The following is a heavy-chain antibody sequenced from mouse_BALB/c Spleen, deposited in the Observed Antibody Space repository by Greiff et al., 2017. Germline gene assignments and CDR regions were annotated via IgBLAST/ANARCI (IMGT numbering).Heavy chain of an antibody. V-gene: IGHV5-4*02. CDR2: ISDGGSYT. Sequence: EVQRVESGGGLVKPGGSLKLSCAASGFTFSDYYMYWVRQTPEKRLEWVATISDGGSYTYYPDSVKGRFTISRDNAKNNLYLQMSSLKSEDTAMYYCARDRDGSSYGDAMDDWGQGTSVTVSS. CDR1: GFTFSDYY. J-gene: IGHJ4*01. D-gene: IGHD1-1*01. CDR3: ARDRDGSSYGDAMDD.